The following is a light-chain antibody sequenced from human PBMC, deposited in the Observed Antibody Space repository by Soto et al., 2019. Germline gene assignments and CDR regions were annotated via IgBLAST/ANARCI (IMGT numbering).Light chain of an antibody. CDR3: QSYDSSLSGSV. V-gene: IGLV1-40*01. J-gene: IGLJ2*01. CDR2: GNS. CDR1: SSNIGAGYD. Sequence: QTVVTQPPSVSGAPGQRVTISCTGSSSNIGAGYDVHWYQQLPGTAPKLLIYGNSNRPSGVPDRFSGSKSGTSASLAITGLQAEDGADYYCQSYDSSLSGSVFGGGTKLTV.